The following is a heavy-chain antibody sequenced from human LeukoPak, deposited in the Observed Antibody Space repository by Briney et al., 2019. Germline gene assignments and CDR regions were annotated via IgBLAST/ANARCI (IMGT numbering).Heavy chain of an antibody. J-gene: IGHJ4*02. Sequence: PGRSLRLSCAASGFTFSTYAVHWVRQAPGKGLEWVAIISDDGSRTYYSNSVKGRFTISRDDSRNTLYLQMNSLRPEDTAVYYCARGNGPGSFLIDYWSQGTLVTVSS. CDR3: ARGNGPGSFLIDY. D-gene: IGHD3-10*01. V-gene: IGHV3-30-3*01. CDR1: GFTFSTYA. CDR2: ISDDGSRT.